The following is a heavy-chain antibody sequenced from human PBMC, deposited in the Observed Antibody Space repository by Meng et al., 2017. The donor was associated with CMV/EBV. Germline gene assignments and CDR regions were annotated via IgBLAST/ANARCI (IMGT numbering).Heavy chain of an antibody. Sequence: GSLRLSCTVSGYSIGSGYYWGWIRQPPGKGLEWIGSIYHSGSTYYNPSLKSRVTISVDTSKNQFSLKLSSVTAADTAVYYCARGQWPQGWDWGQGTLVTVSS. J-gene: IGHJ4*02. CDR2: IYHSGST. D-gene: IGHD5-24*01. CDR1: GYSIGSGYY. CDR3: ARGQWPQGWD. V-gene: IGHV4-38-2*02.